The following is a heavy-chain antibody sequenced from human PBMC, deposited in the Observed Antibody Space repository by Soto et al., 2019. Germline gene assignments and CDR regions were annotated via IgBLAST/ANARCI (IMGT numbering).Heavy chain of an antibody. D-gene: IGHD2-2*01. CDR3: ARVGSSGYCSSTSCPHRFWNHAYYYYGMDV. CDR1: GGTFSSYA. Sequence: QVQLVQSGAEVKKPGSSVKVSCKASGGTFSSYAISWVRQAPGQGLEWMGGIIPIFGTANYAQKFQGRVTITADESTSTAYMELSSVRSEDTAVYYCARVGSSGYCSSTSCPHRFWNHAYYYYGMDVWGQGTTVTVSS. J-gene: IGHJ6*02. CDR2: IIPIFGTA. V-gene: IGHV1-69*01.